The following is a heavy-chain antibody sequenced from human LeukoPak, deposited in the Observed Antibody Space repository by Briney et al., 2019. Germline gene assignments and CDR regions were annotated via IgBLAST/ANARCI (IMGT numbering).Heavy chain of an antibody. V-gene: IGHV3-15*01. J-gene: IGHJ3*02. CDR3: TTDRPPWTNVVPATLGAFDI. D-gene: IGHD2-2*01. CDR1: GFTVSSNY. Sequence: KAGGSLRLSCAASGFTVSSNYMSWVRPAPGKGLEWVGRIKSKTDGGTTDYAAPVKGRFTISRDDSKNTLYLQMNSLKTEDTAVYYCTTDRPPWTNVVPATLGAFDIWGQGTMVTVSS. CDR2: IKSKTDGGTT.